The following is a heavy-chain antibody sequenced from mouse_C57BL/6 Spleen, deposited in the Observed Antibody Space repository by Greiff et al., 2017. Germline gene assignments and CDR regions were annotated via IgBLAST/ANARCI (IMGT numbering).Heavy chain of an antibody. CDR1: GYTFTDYN. CDR3: ARWTLFDYAMDY. V-gene: IGHV1-22*01. Sequence: EVQLQQSGPELVKPGASVKMSCKASGYTFTDYNMHWVKQSHGKSLEWIGYINPNNGGTSYNQKFKGKATLTVNKSSSTAYMELRSLTSEDAAVYYCARWTLFDYAMDYWGQGTSVTVSS. D-gene: IGHD6-2*01. CDR2: INPNNGGT. J-gene: IGHJ4*01.